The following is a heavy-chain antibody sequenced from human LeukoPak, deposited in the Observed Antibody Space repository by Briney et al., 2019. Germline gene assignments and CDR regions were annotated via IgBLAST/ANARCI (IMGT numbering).Heavy chain of an antibody. J-gene: IGHJ4*02. V-gene: IGHV3-30-3*01. Sequence: GGSLRLSCAASGFTFSSYAMHWVRQAPGKGLEWVAVISYDGSNKYYADSVKGRFTISRDNSKNTLYLQMNSLRAEDTAVYYCAKVHSRIAVAGLKGSFDYWGQGTLVTVSS. CDR1: GFTFSSYA. D-gene: IGHD6-19*01. CDR3: AKVHSRIAVAGLKGSFDY. CDR2: ISYDGSNK.